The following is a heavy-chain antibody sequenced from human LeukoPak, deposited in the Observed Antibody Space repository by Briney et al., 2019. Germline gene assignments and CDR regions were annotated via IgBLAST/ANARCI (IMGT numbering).Heavy chain of an antibody. J-gene: IGHJ3*02. D-gene: IGHD2-2*01. Sequence: ASVKVSCKASGYTFTGYYMHWVRQAPGQGREWMGWINPNSGGTNYAQKFQGRVTMTRDTSISTAYMELSRLRSDDTAVYYCARLKDIVVVPAAKDHAFDIWGQGTMVTVSS. V-gene: IGHV1-2*02. CDR2: INPNSGGT. CDR1: GYTFTGYY. CDR3: ARLKDIVVVPAAKDHAFDI.